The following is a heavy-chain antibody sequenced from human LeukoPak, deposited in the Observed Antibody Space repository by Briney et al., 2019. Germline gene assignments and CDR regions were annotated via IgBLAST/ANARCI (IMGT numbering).Heavy chain of an antibody. CDR1: GYTFTNYG. CDR3: ARDGHRRNHYDSSGREDAFDI. V-gene: IGHV1-18*01. J-gene: IGHJ3*02. CDR2: ISAFIGHT. D-gene: IGHD3-22*01. Sequence: ASVKVSCKASGYTFTNYGISWVRQAPGQGLEWMGGISAFIGHTKYAQKVQGRVTMTRDTSTTTAYMELRSLRSDDTAVYCCARDGHRRNHYDSSGREDAFDIWGQGTMVTVSS.